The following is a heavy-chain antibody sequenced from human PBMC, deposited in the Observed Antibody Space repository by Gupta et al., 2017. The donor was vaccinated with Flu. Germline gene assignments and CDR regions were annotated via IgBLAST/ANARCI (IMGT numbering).Heavy chain of an antibody. CDR3: ARGVAGGSFFYYGMEV. J-gene: IGHJ6*02. D-gene: IGHD3-16*01. CDR2: IIPRSETG. V-gene: IGHV1-69*01. CDR1: FNNYA. Sequence: FNNYAISWVRQAPGQGLEWMGGIIPRSETGNYVQNFQGRLTITADESTLSVYMELSSLRSEDTAVYYCARGVAGGSFFYYGMEVWVQGTTVTVSS.